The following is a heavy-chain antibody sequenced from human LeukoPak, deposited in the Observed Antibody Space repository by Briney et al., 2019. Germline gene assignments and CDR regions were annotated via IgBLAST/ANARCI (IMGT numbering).Heavy chain of an antibody. J-gene: IGHJ4*02. D-gene: IGHD2-21*01. CDR1: GFTFSSYA. Sequence: GGSLRLSCAASGFTFSSYAMHWVRQAPGKGLEYVSAISSNGGSTYYANSVKGRFTISRDNSKNTLYLQMGSLRAEDMAVYYCARAWGVVVIADGFDYWGQGTLVTVSS. CDR3: ARAWGVVVIADGFDY. CDR2: ISSNGGST. V-gene: IGHV3-64*01.